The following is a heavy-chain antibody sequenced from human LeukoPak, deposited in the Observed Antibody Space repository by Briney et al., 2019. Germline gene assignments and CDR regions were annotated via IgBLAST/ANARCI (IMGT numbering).Heavy chain of an antibody. CDR3: ARETRGHYYDSSGPDH. CDR1: GFTLRSYE. CDR2: ISSSDSST. Sequence: GGSLTLSCAASGFTLRSYEMNWVRQAPGKGLEWVSYISSSDSSTHYASSVKGRFTISRDNAKNSLYLQMNSLRVEDMGVYYCARETRGHYYDSSGPDHWGQGTLVTVSS. D-gene: IGHD3-22*01. J-gene: IGHJ5*02. V-gene: IGHV3-48*03.